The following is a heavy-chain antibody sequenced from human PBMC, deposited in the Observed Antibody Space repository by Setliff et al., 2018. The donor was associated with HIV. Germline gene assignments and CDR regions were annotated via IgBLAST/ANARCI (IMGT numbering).Heavy chain of an antibody. V-gene: IGHV4-4*07. CDR2: VYTSGST. Sequence: SETLSLTCSVSGGSMSTYYWSWIRQPAGKRLEWIGRVYTSGSTIYNPSLRSRVTMSVDTSKSQFSLKLNSVAAADTAVYYCARVFPPIRGAPFGTPPGAFDIWGQGTMVTV. J-gene: IGHJ3*02. CDR3: ARVFPPIRGAPFGTPPGAFDI. D-gene: IGHD2-15*01. CDR1: GGSMSTYY.